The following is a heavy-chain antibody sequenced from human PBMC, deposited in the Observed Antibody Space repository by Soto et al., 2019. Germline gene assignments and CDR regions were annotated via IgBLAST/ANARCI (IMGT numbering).Heavy chain of an antibody. Sequence: QXPGKALELVAVVSYFGSNRYYADSVQGRFTISRDNSKNTLYLQMNSLRAEDTAVYYCAKDRACIKIFRVVTMFPTCYFDLWGRGTLVTVSS. CDR2: VSYFGSNR. J-gene: IGHJ2*01. V-gene: IGHV3-30*18. D-gene: IGHD3-3*01. CDR3: AKDRACIKIFRVVTMFPTCYFDL.